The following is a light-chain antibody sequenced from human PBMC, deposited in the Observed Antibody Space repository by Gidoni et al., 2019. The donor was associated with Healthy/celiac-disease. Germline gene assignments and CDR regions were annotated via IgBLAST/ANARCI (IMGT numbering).Light chain of an antibody. J-gene: IGKJ2*04. CDR3: QQYGSSPSS. CDR2: GAS. CDR1: QSVSSSY. V-gene: IGKV3-20*01. Sequence: DIVLTQSPGTLSLSPGERATLSCRASQSVSSSYLAWYQQKPSQTPRLLSYGASSRATGIPDRFSGRGSGTDVTLTISRLEPEDFAVYYCQQYGSSPSSFXQXTKLEIK.